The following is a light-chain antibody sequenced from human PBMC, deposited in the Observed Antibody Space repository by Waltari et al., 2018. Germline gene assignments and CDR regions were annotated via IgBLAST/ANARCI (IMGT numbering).Light chain of an antibody. Sequence: QSALTQPASVSGSPGQSITISCTGTSSDVGSYNLVSWYQQHPGKAPQHMVYEVSKRPSGVSNRFAGSKSGNTASLTISGLQAEDEADYYCCSYASSITYVFGTGTKVTVL. V-gene: IGLV2-23*02. CDR3: CSYASSITYV. CDR1: SSDVGSYNL. J-gene: IGLJ1*01. CDR2: EVS.